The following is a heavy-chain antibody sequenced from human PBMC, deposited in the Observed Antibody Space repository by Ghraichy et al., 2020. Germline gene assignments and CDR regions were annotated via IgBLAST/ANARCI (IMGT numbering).Heavy chain of an antibody. V-gene: IGHV3-13*01. CDR2: IGTAGDT. J-gene: IGHJ6*02. Sequence: GGSLRLSCAASGFTFSSYDMHWVRKATGKGLEWVSAIGTAGDTYYPGSVKGRFTISRENAKNSLYLQMNSLRAGDTAVYYCARGGIAASYYGMDVWGQGTTVTVSS. D-gene: IGHD6-13*01. CDR1: GFTFSSYD. CDR3: ARGGIAASYYGMDV.